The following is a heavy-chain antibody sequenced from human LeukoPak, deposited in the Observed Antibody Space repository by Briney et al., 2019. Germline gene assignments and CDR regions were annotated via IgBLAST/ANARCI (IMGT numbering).Heavy chain of an antibody. CDR1: GFTVSSNY. D-gene: IGHD2-15*01. Sequence: GGSLRLSCAASGFTVSSNYMTWDRQAPGKGLEWVSAISDSGGSTYYADSVKGRFTISRDNSKNTLYLQMNSLRAEDTAVYYCAKETCSGYSCYIFDYWGQGTLVTVSS. CDR2: ISDSGGST. CDR3: AKETCSGYSCYIFDY. J-gene: IGHJ4*02. V-gene: IGHV3-23*01.